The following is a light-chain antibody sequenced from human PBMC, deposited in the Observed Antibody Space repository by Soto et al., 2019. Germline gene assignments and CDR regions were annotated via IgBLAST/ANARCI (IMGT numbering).Light chain of an antibody. Sequence: DIPMTQSPSSLSASLGDRVTITCQASRDISVYLNWYQQKPGKPPKLLVYDASNLQTGVPSRFSGSGSGTHFTFTISSLQPEDIATYYCQQYDNLPPYTFGQGTTLEIK. CDR1: RDISVY. CDR2: DAS. J-gene: IGKJ2*01. V-gene: IGKV1-33*01. CDR3: QQYDNLPPYT.